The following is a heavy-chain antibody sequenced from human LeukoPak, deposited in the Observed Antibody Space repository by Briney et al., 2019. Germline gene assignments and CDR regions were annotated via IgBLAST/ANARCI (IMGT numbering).Heavy chain of an antibody. V-gene: IGHV4-4*07. Sequence: SETLSLTCTVSGGSISSYYWSWIRQPAGKGLEWIGRIYTSGSTNYNPSLKSRVTMSVDTSKNQFSLKLSSVTAADTAVYYCAGSGSYYRDSWFDPWGQGTLVTVSS. J-gene: IGHJ5*02. CDR1: GGSISSYY. D-gene: IGHD1-26*01. CDR2: IYTSGST. CDR3: AGSGSYYRDSWFDP.